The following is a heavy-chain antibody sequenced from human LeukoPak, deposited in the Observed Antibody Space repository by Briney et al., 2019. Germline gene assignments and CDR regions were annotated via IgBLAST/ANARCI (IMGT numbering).Heavy chain of an antibody. Sequence: GGSLRLSCTGSGFSFTNYAMHWVRQAPGKGLEWVAVIWYDGGNKYYADSVKGRFTISRDNSKNTLYLQMNSLRAEDTAVYYCARDSGSYPSYYYYYGMDVWGQGTTVTVSS. J-gene: IGHJ6*02. CDR3: ARDSGSYPSYYYYYGMDV. CDR2: IWYDGGNK. D-gene: IGHD1-26*01. V-gene: IGHV3-33*08. CDR1: GFSFTNYA.